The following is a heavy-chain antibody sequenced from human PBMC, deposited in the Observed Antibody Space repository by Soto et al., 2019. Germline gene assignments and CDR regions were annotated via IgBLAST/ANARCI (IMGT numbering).Heavy chain of an antibody. J-gene: IGHJ6*02. V-gene: IGHV4-59*01. Sequence: PSETLSLTCTVSGGSISSYYWSWIRQPPGKGLEWIGYIYYSGSTNYNPSLKSRVTISVDTSKNQFSLKLSSVTAADTAVYYCASQEYRSSWYGGYYYYGMDVWGQGTPVTVSS. D-gene: IGHD6-13*01. CDR2: IYYSGST. CDR3: ASQEYRSSWYGGYYYYGMDV. CDR1: GGSISSYY.